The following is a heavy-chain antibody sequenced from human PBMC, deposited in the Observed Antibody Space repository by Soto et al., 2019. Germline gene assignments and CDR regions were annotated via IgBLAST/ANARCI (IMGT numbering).Heavy chain of an antibody. V-gene: IGHV3-23*01. CDR1: GFTFNSFA. CDR2: ISGSGGST. Sequence: PGGSLRLSCAASGFTFNSFAMSWVRQAPGKGLDWVSAISGSGGSTYYADSVKGRFTVSRDNSKNTLYLQMNSLRAEDTAVYYCAKGYFGSGSPDYWGQGTLVTGLL. D-gene: IGHD3-10*01. J-gene: IGHJ4*02. CDR3: AKGYFGSGSPDY.